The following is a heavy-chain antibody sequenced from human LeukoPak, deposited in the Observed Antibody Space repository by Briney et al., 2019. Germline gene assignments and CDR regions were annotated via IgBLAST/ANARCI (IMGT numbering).Heavy chain of an antibody. CDR3: AKDLLRYRRPYYYGMDV. CDR1: GFTFSSYG. Sequence: GGSLRLSCAASGFTFSSYGMHWVRQAPGKGLEWVAVISYDGSNKYYADSVKGRFTISRDNSKNTLYLQMNSLRAEDTAVYYCAKDLLRYRRPYYYGMDVWGQGTTVTVSS. V-gene: IGHV3-30*18. J-gene: IGHJ6*02. CDR2: ISYDGSNK. D-gene: IGHD2-2*01.